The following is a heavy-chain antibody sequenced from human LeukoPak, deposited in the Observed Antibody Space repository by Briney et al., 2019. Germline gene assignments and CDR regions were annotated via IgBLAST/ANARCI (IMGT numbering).Heavy chain of an antibody. Sequence: ASVKVSCKASGYTFTNYDINWVRQATGQGLEWMGWMNPNSGNTGYAQKFQGRVTMTRNTSISTAYMELSSLRSEDTAVYYCARGTGPSRRITMVRGVIITRSPVDYWGQGTLVTVSS. D-gene: IGHD3-10*01. CDR2: MNPNSGNT. CDR1: GYTFTNYD. CDR3: ARGTGPSRRITMVRGVIITRSPVDY. J-gene: IGHJ4*02. V-gene: IGHV1-8*02.